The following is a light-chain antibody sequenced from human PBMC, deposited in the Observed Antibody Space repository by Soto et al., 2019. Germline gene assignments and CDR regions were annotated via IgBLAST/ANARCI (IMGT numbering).Light chain of an antibody. CDR3: QQRRNWPRT. J-gene: IGKJ1*01. Sequence: DIVLTQSPATLSLSPGERATLSCRASQSVGTYLAWYQQKPGQAPSLLIYDASNRATGIPARFSGSGSGTDFTLTISSLEPEDFAVYYCQQRRNWPRTFGQGTKVEIK. CDR1: QSVGTY. V-gene: IGKV3-11*01. CDR2: DAS.